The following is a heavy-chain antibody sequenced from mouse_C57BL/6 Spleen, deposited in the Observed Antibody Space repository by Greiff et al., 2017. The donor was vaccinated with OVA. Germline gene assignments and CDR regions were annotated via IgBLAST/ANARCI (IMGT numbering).Heavy chain of an antibody. CDR1: GFSLTSYG. Sequence: QVQLKESGPGLVQPSQSLSITCTASGFSLTSYGVHWVRQSPGKGLEWLGVIWSGGSTDYNAAFISRLSTSKDNSKSQVFFKMNSLQADDTAIYYCARNWVDGYMYYFDYWGQGTTLTVSS. V-gene: IGHV2-2*01. CDR3: ARNWVDGYMYYFDY. D-gene: IGHD2-3*01. J-gene: IGHJ2*01. CDR2: IWSGGST.